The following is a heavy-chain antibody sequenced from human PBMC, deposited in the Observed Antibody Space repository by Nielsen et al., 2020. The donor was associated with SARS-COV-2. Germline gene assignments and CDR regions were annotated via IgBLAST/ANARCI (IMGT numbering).Heavy chain of an antibody. CDR2: INPNSGDT. CDR3: ASGITHRGYIYGLAFDI. Sequence: ASVKVSCKASGYTFTGYYIHWVRQAPGQGLEWMGRINPNSGDTDYAQRFLGRVTMTRDTTINTAYMELSRLTSADTAIYYCASGITHRGYIYGLAFDIWGQGTMVTVSS. D-gene: IGHD5-18*01. J-gene: IGHJ3*02. CDR1: GYTFTGYY. V-gene: IGHV1-2*06.